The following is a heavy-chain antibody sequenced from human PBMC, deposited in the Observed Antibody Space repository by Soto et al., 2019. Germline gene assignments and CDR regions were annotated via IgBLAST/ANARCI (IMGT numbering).Heavy chain of an antibody. CDR1: GGSISSGDYY. V-gene: IGHV4-30-4*01. J-gene: IGHJ4*02. CDR3: ARGWHYYDSSGYAKDY. D-gene: IGHD3-22*01. CDR2: IYYSGST. Sequence: SETLSLTCTVSGGSISSGDYYWSWIRQPPGKGLEWIGYIYYSGSTYYNPSLKSRVTISVDTSKNQFSLKLSSVTAADTAVYYCARGWHYYDSSGYAKDYWGQGTLVTVSS.